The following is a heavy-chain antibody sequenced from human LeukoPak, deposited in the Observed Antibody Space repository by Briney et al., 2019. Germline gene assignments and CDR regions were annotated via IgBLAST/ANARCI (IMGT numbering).Heavy chain of an antibody. Sequence: GGSLRLSCAASGFTFSSYAMHWVRQAPGKGLEWVAVISYDGSNKYYADSVKGRFTISRDNSKNTLYLQMNSLRAEDTAVYYCARDLYDSSGYALSFDYWGQGTLVTVSS. CDR2: ISYDGSNK. CDR1: GFTFSSYA. V-gene: IGHV3-30-3*01. D-gene: IGHD3-22*01. CDR3: ARDLYDSSGYALSFDY. J-gene: IGHJ4*02.